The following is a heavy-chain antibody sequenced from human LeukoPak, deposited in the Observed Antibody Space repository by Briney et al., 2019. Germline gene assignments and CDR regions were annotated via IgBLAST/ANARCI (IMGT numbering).Heavy chain of an antibody. V-gene: IGHV4-61*09. CDR2: IYTSGNT. CDR1: GGSINSGSYY. CDR3: ARHGRVRAVAGHFDY. J-gene: IGHJ4*02. D-gene: IGHD6-19*01. Sequence: SETLSPTCTVSGGSINSGSYYWSWIRQPAGKGLEWIGHIYTSGNTNYNPSLKSRVTISVDTSKNQFSLKLSSVTAADTAVYYCARHGRVRAVAGHFDYWGQGTLVTVSS.